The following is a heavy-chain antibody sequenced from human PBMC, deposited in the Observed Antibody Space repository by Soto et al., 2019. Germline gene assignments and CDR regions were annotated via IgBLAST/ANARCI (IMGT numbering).Heavy chain of an antibody. CDR3: ARQRWLDS. CDR1: AFTVRSNY. V-gene: IGHV3-53*01. J-gene: IGHJ5*01. Sequence: LRLSCAASAFTVRSNYMSEVRQAPGKGLEWVSVIYSGGGIYYADSVKGRFTISRDNYKNTVYLQMNSLRAEDTAVYYCARQRWLDSCRQGTLVPF. CDR2: IYSGGGI.